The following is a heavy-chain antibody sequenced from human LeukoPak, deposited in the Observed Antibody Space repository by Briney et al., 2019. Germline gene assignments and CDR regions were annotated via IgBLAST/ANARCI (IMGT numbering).Heavy chain of an antibody. D-gene: IGHD2-2*02. Sequence: RSLRLSCAASGFTFSSYAMHWVRQAPGKGLEWVAVISYDGSNKYYADSVKGRFTISRDNSKNTLYLQMNSLRAEDTAVYYCAKEDHYCSSTSCYMDYWGQGTLVTVSS. CDR2: ISYDGSNK. V-gene: IGHV3-30*04. J-gene: IGHJ4*02. CDR3: AKEDHYCSSTSCYMDY. CDR1: GFTFSSYA.